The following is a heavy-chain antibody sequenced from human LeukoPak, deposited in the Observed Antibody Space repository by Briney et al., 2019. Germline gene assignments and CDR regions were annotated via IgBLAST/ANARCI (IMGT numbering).Heavy chain of an antibody. Sequence: SETLSLTCTVSGGSISSYYWSWIRQPPGKGLEWIGYISYGRSTNYNPSLKSRVTISVDTSKNQFSLKLSSVTAADTAVYYCARGSSGYSYGWGQGTLVTVSS. V-gene: IGHV4-59*01. J-gene: IGHJ4*02. CDR1: GGSISSYY. CDR3: ARGSSGYSYG. D-gene: IGHD5-18*01. CDR2: ISYGRST.